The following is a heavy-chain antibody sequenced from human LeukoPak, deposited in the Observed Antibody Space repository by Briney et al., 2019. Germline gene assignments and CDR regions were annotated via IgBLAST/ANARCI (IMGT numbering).Heavy chain of an antibody. CDR1: GFTVITND. V-gene: IGHV3-53*01. J-gene: IGHJ4*02. CDR3: ARGVEPLAANTLAY. Sequence: GGSPRLSCAASGFTVITNDMTWVRQAPGKGLEWVSVLYSDGNTKYADSVQGRFTISRDNSKNTLYLEMNSLSPDGTAVYYCARGVEPLAANTLAYWGQGTLVTVSS. CDR2: LYSDGNT. D-gene: IGHD1-14*01.